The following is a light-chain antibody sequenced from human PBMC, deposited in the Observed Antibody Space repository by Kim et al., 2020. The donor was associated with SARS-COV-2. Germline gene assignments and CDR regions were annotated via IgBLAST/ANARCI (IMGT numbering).Light chain of an antibody. CDR2: GKH. J-gene: IGLJ3*02. CDR3: HSRETNGRSLKM. Sequence: LGRTVTITCQGESLGNYYVKWYQQKPGQAPVLVFFGKHRRPSGIPDRFSGSNSGNTAALTITGAQAEDEADYYCHSRETNGRSLKMFGGGTQLTVL. CDR1: SLGNYY. V-gene: IGLV3-19*01.